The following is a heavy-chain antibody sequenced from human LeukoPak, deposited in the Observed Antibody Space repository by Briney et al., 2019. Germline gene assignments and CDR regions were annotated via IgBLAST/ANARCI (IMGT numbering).Heavy chain of an antibody. D-gene: IGHD3-10*01. J-gene: IGHJ5*02. Sequence: PSETLSLTCTVSGGSISSYYWSWIRQPAGKGLEWIGRIYTSGSTNYNPSLKSRVTISVDKSKNQFSLKLSSVTAADTAVYYCARDRYGSGSTNWFDPWGQGTLVTVSS. CDR2: IYTSGST. CDR1: GGSISSYY. V-gene: IGHV4-4*07. CDR3: ARDRYGSGSTNWFDP.